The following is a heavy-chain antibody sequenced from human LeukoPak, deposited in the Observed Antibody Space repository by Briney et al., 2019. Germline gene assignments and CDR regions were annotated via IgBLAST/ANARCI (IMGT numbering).Heavy chain of an antibody. Sequence: GASVKVSCKASGYTFTSYYMHWVRQAPGQGLEWMGIINPSGGSTSHAQKFQGRVTMTRDTSTSTVYMELSSLRSEDTAVYYCARRYCSSTSCYEVLGYDYWGQGTLVTVSS. D-gene: IGHD2-2*01. CDR3: ARRYCSSTSCYEVLGYDY. J-gene: IGHJ4*02. CDR1: GYTFTSYY. V-gene: IGHV1-46*01. CDR2: INPSGGST.